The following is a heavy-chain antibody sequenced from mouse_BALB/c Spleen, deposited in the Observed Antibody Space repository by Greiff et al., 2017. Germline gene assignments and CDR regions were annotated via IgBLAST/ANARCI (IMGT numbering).Heavy chain of an antibody. V-gene: IGHV5-9-4*01. CDR2: ISSGGSYT. CDR1: GFTFSSYA. J-gene: IGHJ1*01. CDR3: ARDRYYGSSYGWYFDV. D-gene: IGHD1-1*01. Sequence: EVQLVESGGGLVKPGGSLKLSCAASGFTFSSYAMSWVRQSPEKRLEWVAEISSGGSYTYYPDTVTGRFTISRDNAKNTLYLEMSSLRSEDTAMYYCARDRYYGSSYGWYFDVWGAGTTVTVSS.